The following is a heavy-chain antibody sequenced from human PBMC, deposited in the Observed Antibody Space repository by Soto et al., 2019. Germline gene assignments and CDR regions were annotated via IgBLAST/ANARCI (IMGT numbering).Heavy chain of an antibody. V-gene: IGHV1-18*01. Sequence: QVQLVQSGAEVKKPGASVKVSCKASGYTFTTYNVSWVLKAPGQGLEWMGWISAFNGNTNYAQKLKGRDTITTDTSTSTAYMELRSLRSDDTAVYYCAGAVPHFYHYYYVDVWGKATTVTVS. CDR2: ISAFNGNT. J-gene: IGHJ6*03. D-gene: IGHD4-17*01. CDR3: AGAVPHFYHYYYVDV. CDR1: GYTFTTYN.